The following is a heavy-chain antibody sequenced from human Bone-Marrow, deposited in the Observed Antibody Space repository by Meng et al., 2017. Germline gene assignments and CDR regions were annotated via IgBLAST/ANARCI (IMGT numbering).Heavy chain of an antibody. CDR3: ARREWLERFHFDF. J-gene: IGHJ4*02. D-gene: IGHD6-19*01. V-gene: IGHV4-39*02. CDR1: GCSISNTTYY. Sequence: QLQVQESGPGLVKPSETLSLTCSVSGCSISNTTYYWDWIRQPPGKGLEWIGSINYSGRTYHNPSLKSRLTISVDTSKNHLSLKLSSVTAADTAVYYCARREWLERFHFDFWGQGTLVTVSS. CDR2: INYSGRT.